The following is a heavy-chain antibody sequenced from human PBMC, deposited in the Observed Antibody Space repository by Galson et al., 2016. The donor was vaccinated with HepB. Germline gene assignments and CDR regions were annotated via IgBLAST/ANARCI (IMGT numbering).Heavy chain of an antibody. J-gene: IGHJ5*01. CDR3: ARGAARPRGRTRAKWFEF. V-gene: IGHV4-34*01. CDR2: IVHSGGT. D-gene: IGHD6-6*01. CDR1: TEYFSGYY. Sequence: SETLSLTCAVYTEYFSGYYWSWIRQSPVKGLEWIGEIVHSGGTNYNPSLKSRVTISVDASKNQFSLKLTSLTAADTAVYYCARGAARPRGRTRAKWFEFWGQGTLVTVSS.